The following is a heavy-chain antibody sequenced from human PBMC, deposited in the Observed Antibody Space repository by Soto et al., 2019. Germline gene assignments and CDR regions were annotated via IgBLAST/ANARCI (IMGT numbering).Heavy chain of an antibody. Sequence: QVQLQESGPGLVKPSETLSLTCTVSGGSISSFYWSWIRQPPGKGLEWIGYIYYSGSTNYNPSLKSRVTISVDTSKNQFSLKLSSVTAADTAVYYCARSGACSGGSCYPMRVDYWGQGTLVTVSS. CDR2: IYYSGST. V-gene: IGHV4-59*08. CDR1: GGSISSFY. J-gene: IGHJ4*02. D-gene: IGHD2-15*01. CDR3: ARSGACSGGSCYPMRVDY.